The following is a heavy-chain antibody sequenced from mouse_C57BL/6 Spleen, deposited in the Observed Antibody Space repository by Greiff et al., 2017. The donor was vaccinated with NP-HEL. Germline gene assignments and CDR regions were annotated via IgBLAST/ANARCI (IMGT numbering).Heavy chain of an antibody. CDR2: IHPNSGST. J-gene: IGHJ2*01. Sequence: QVQLQQPGAELVKPGASVKLSCKASGYTFTSYWMHWVKQRPGQGLEWIGMIHPNSGSTNYNEKFKSKATLTVDKSSSTAYMQLSSLTSEDSAVYYCARWDYYGSSHYFDYWGQGTTLTVSS. CDR3: ARWDYYGSSHYFDY. D-gene: IGHD1-1*01. V-gene: IGHV1-64*01. CDR1: GYTFTSYW.